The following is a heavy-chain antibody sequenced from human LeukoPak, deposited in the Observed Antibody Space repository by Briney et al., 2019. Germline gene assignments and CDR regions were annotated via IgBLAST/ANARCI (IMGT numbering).Heavy chain of an antibody. Sequence: XLXXAXSGFTXXXYGMXWVRQAPGKGLEWVAVISYDGSNKYYADSVKGRFTISRDNSKNTLYLQMNSLRAEDTAVYYCAKDYDSSGYPAPDYYYYGMDVWGQGTTVTVSS. V-gene: IGHV3-30*18. D-gene: IGHD3-22*01. CDR2: ISYDGSNK. CDR3: AKDYDSSGYPAPDYYYYGMDV. CDR1: GFTXXXYG. J-gene: IGHJ6*02.